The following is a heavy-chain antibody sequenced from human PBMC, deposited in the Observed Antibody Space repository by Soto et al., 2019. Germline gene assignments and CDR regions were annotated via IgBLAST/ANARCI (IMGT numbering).Heavy chain of an antibody. CDR3: ARGNAIFGVVTTPLAPYIDY. V-gene: IGHV3-33*08. CDR2: IWYDESNK. J-gene: IGHJ4*02. D-gene: IGHD3-3*01. Sequence: PGGSLRLSCAASGFTFSNAWMSWVRQAPGKGLEWVAVIWYDESNKYYADSVKGRFTISRDNSKNTLYLQMNSLRAEDTAVYYCARGNAIFGVVTTPLAPYIDYWGQGTLVTVSS. CDR1: GFTFSNAW.